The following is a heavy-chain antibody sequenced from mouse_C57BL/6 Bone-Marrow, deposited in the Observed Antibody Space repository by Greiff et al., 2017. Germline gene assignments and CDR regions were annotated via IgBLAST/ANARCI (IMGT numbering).Heavy chain of an antibody. V-gene: IGHV1-26*01. J-gene: IGHJ2*01. D-gene: IGHD2-12*01. CDR3: ARRGIRRRYFDY. CDR1: GYTFTDYY. CDR2: INPNNGGT. Sequence: EVKLQQSGPELVKPGASVKISCKASGYTFTDYYMNWVKQSHGKSLEWIGDINPNNGGTSYNQKFKGKATLTVDKSSSTAYMELRSLTSEDSAVYYCARRGIRRRYFDYWGQGTTLTVSS.